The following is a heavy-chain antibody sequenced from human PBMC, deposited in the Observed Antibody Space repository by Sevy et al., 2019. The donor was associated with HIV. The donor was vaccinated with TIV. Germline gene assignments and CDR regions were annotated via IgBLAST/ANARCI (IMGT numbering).Heavy chain of an antibody. D-gene: IGHD4-17*01. Sequence: ETLSLTCTVSGDSLSNSGYYWGWIRQPPGKGLEWIGNIYYSGSTHYNPSLKSRVTVSIDTSKNQFSLKLSSVTAADTAVYFCARFPYGDYVDYFDYWGQGTLVTVSS. CDR3: ARFPYGDYVDYFDY. V-gene: IGHV4-39*01. J-gene: IGHJ4*02. CDR1: GDSLSNSGYY. CDR2: IYYSGST.